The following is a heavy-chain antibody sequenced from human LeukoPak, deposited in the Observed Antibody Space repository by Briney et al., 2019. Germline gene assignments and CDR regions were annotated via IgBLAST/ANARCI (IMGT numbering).Heavy chain of an antibody. CDR1: GYTFTSYD. Sequence: GASVKVSCKASGYTFTSYDINWVRQATGQGLEWMGWMNPNSGNTGYAQKFQGRVTMTRNTSISTAYMELSSLRSEDTAVYYCARGSTWHWLVSPSGAFDIWGQGTMVTVSS. CDR2: MNPNSGNT. CDR3: ARGSTWHWLVSPSGAFDI. V-gene: IGHV1-8*01. D-gene: IGHD3-9*01. J-gene: IGHJ3*02.